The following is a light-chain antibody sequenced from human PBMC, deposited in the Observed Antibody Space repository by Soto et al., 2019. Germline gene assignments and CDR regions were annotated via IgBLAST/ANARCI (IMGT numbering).Light chain of an antibody. CDR2: DAS. V-gene: IGKV1-5*01. CDR3: QHYNSYWT. CDR1: QSIITS. J-gene: IGKJ1*01. Sequence: DIQMTQSPSTLSASVGDRDTIACRASQSIITSLAWYQQKPGRAPRVLIYDASSFESGVPSRFSGSGSGTELTLTTSRPQNPDSPTSYCQHYNSYWTFGQGTKVDI.